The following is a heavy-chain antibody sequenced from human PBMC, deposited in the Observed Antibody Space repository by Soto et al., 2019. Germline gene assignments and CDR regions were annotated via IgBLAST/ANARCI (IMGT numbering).Heavy chain of an antibody. CDR3: ARRIPFGYGMDV. D-gene: IGHD2-21*01. V-gene: IGHV3-64*01. J-gene: IGHJ6*02. Sequence: EVQLVESGGGLVQPGGSLRLSCAASGFTFSSYAMHWVRQAPGKGLEYVSAITSSGGNTDYASSVKGRFTISRDNSKNTLYLQMGSLRAEDMVVYYCARRIPFGYGMDVWGQGTTVTVSS. CDR1: GFTFSSYA. CDR2: ITSSGGNT.